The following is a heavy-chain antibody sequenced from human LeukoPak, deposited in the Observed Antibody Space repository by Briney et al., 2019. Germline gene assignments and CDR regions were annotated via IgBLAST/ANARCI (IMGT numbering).Heavy chain of an antibody. J-gene: IGHJ1*01. CDR1: GFTFSSYA. CDR3: AKGGSPGLYFQH. V-gene: IGHV3-23*01. Sequence: PGGSLRLSCAASGFTFSSYAMSWVRQAPGKGLEWVSAISGSGGSTYYADSVKGRFTISRDNSENTLYLQMNSLRAEDTAVYYCAKGGSPGLYFQHWGQGTLVTVSS. D-gene: IGHD1-26*01. CDR2: ISGSGGST.